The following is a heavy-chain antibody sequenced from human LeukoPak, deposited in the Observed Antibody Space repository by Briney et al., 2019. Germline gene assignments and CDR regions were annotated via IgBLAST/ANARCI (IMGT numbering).Heavy chain of an antibody. CDR1: AFSVSSNY. V-gene: IGHV3-53*01. CDR2: IYSGGST. J-gene: IGHJ6*02. CDR3: ARVVSTSPYFYGMDV. D-gene: IGHD2-21*01. Sequence: GGSLRLSCAASAFSVSSNYMSWVRQAPGKGLEWVSVIYSGGSTYYADSVKGRFTISRDKSKNTVYLQMNSLSAEDTAIYYCARVVSTSPYFYGMDVWGQGTTVTVSS.